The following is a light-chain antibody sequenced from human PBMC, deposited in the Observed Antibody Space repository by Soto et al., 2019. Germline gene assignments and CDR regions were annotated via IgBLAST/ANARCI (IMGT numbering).Light chain of an antibody. J-gene: IGKJ3*01. V-gene: IGKV1-5*03. Sequence: DLQMTQSPSTLSASVGDRVTITCRASQSISSWLAWYQQKPGKAPKLLIYKASSLESGVPSRFSGSGSGTEFTLTISSLQPDDFVTYYCQQYNSYVTFGPGTKVDIK. CDR3: QQYNSYVT. CDR1: QSISSW. CDR2: KAS.